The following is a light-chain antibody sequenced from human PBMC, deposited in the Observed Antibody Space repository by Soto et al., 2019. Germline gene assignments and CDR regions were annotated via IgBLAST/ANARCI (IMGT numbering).Light chain of an antibody. CDR1: SSDISDYDY. V-gene: IGLV2-14*01. CDR3: NSYATGNTRV. J-gene: IGLJ1*01. CDR2: EVS. Sequence: QSALTQPSSVSGSPGQSITISCTGSSSDISDYDYVSWYQQHPGKAPKVLISEVSNRPSGVSNRFSGSKSGNTASLTISGLQAEDEADYYCNSYATGNTRVFGTGTKVTVL.